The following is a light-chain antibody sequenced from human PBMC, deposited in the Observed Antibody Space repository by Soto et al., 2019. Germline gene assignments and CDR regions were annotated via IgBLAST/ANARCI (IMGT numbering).Light chain of an antibody. J-gene: IGKJ1*01. V-gene: IGKV3-20*01. CDR2: DAS. CDR3: QQYGSSPIT. CDR1: QSVSES. Sequence: EIVLTQSPATLSLTPGERATLSCRASQSVSESLAWYQQKPGQAPRLLIYDASSRATGIPDRFSGSGSGTDFTLTIIRLEPEDFAVYYCQQYGSSPITFGQGTKVDIK.